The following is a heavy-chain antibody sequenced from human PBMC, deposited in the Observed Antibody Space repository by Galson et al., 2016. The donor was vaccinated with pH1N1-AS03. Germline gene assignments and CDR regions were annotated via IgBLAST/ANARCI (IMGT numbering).Heavy chain of an antibody. CDR1: GFTFSTYC. CDR3: ARGAPGDHLLNPLWN. J-gene: IGHJ4*02. D-gene: IGHD2-2*01. V-gene: IGHV3-7*01. Sequence: LRLSCAASGFTFSTYCMSWVRQAPGKGLEWVANIKQDGSEKFYVDSLKGRFTISRDNAKNSLYLQMSSLRAEDTAIYYCARGAPGDHLLNPLWNWGQGTLVTDSS. CDR2: IKQDGSEK.